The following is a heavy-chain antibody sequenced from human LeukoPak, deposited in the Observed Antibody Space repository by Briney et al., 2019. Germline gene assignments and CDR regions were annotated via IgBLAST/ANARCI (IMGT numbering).Heavy chain of an antibody. V-gene: IGHV3-73*01. J-gene: IGHJ4*02. CDR2: IRSKANSYAT. D-gene: IGHD3-22*01. CDR1: GFTFSGSA. CDR3: TRGWYYYDSSGYPHFDY. Sequence: PGGSLRLSCAASGFTFSGSAMHWVRQASGKGLEWVGRIRSKANSYATAYAASVKGRFTISRDDSKNTAYLQMNSLKTEDTAVYYCTRGWYYYDSSGYPHFDYWGQGTLVTVSS.